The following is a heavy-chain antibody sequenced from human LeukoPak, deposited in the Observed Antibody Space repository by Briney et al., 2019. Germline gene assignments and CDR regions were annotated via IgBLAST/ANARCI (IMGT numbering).Heavy chain of an antibody. CDR2: IIPIFGTA. J-gene: IGHJ5*02. V-gene: IGHV1-69*06. CDR3: ARGHCSGGSCYRLYNWFDP. CDR1: GGTFSSYA. Sequence: SVKVSCKASGGTFSSYAMSWVRQAPGQGLEWMGGIIPIFGTANYAQKFQGRVTITADKSTSTAYMELSSLRSEDTAVYYCARGHCSGGSCYRLYNWFDPWGQGTLVTVSS. D-gene: IGHD2-15*01.